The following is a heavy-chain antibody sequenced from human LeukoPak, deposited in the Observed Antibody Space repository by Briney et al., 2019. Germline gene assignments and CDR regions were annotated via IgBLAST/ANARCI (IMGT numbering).Heavy chain of an antibody. CDR2: MSPNSGNT. Sequence: ASVKVSCEASGYTFTSYDINWVRQATGQGLEWMGWMSPNSGNTAYAQIFQGRVTITRNTSISTAYMELRSLRSDDTAVYYCARDNDSRDPPHFDYWGQGTLVTVSS. J-gene: IGHJ4*02. CDR1: GYTFTSYD. V-gene: IGHV1-8*03. D-gene: IGHD3-16*01. CDR3: ARDNDSRDPPHFDY.